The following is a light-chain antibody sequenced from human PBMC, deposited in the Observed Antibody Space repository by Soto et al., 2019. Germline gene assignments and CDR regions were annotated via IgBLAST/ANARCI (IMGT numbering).Light chain of an antibody. V-gene: IGKV1-39*01. CDR3: LLDYASFWA. J-gene: IGKJ1*01. CDR1: QSISSY. Sequence: DIQMTQSPSSLSASVRDRVTITSRASQSISSYLNWYQQKPGKLPKLLIYAASTLPSGVPSRFSGSGSGRDFTLTISRLQPEDFETYYCLLDYASFWAFGQGTKVDIK. CDR2: AAS.